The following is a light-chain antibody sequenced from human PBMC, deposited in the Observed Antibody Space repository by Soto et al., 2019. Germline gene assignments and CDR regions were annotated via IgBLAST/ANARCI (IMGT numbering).Light chain of an antibody. Sequence: DVVMTKSPLSLPVTLGQPASISCRSSQSLVYSDGNTYLNWFQQRPGQSPRRLIYKVSNRDSGVPDRVSGSGSGTDFTLKISRVEAEDVGVYYCMQGTLWPPKFGQGTKGEI. J-gene: IGKJ1*01. CDR2: KVS. CDR3: MQGTLWPPK. V-gene: IGKV2-30*01. CDR1: QSLVYSDGNTY.